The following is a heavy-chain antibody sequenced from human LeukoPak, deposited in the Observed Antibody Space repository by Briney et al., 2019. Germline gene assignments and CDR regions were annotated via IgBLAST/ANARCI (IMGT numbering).Heavy chain of an antibody. D-gene: IGHD1-26*01. CDR3: ARQSGGSYYWRYYYYGMDV. V-gene: IGHV4-30-4*01. CDR1: GGSISSGDYY. CDR2: IYYSGST. Sequence: SETLSLTCTVSGGSISSGDYYWSWIRQPPGKGLEWIGYIYYSGSTYYNPSLKSRVTISVDTSKNQFSLKLSSVTAADTAVYYCARQSGGSYYWRYYYYGMDVWGQGTTVTVSS. J-gene: IGHJ6*02.